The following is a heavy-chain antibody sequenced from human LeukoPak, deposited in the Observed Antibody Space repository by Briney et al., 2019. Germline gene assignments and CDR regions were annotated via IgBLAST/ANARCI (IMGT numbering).Heavy chain of an antibody. J-gene: IGHJ4*02. CDR3: AKGNSYYFDY. V-gene: IGHV3-30*02. Sequence: GGSLRLSCAASGFSFSFYGMHWVRQAPGKGLEWVAFIQYEGSDKYYADSVKGRFTISRDNSKNTLYLQMNGLRAEDTAVYYCAKGNSYYFDYWGQGTLVTVSS. D-gene: IGHD5-24*01. CDR2: IQYEGSDK. CDR1: GFSFSFYG.